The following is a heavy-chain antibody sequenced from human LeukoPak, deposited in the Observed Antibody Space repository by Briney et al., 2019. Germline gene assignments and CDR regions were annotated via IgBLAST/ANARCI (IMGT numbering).Heavy chain of an antibody. V-gene: IGHV4-59*01. D-gene: IGHD3-22*01. J-gene: IGHJ3*02. CDR3: ARGGHYYDSLGAFDI. Sequence: SETLSLTCTVSGGSISGYYWSWIRQPPGKGLEWIGYIYYSGSTNYNPSLKSRVTISVDTSKNQFSLKLSSVTAADTAVYYCARGGHYYDSLGAFDIWGQGTMVTVSS. CDR2: IYYSGST. CDR1: GGSISGYY.